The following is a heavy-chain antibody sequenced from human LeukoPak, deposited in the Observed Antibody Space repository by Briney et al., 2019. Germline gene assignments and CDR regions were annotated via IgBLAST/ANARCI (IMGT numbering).Heavy chain of an antibody. V-gene: IGHV3-23*01. J-gene: IGHJ6*02. D-gene: IGHD3-9*01. CDR3: ARDLAILTAYYYYGMDV. CDR2: ISGSGGST. Sequence: PGGYLRRSCAASGFTFSSYAMSWVRQAPGRGLEWVSAISGSGGSTYYADSVKGRFTISRDNSKNTLYLQMNSLRAEDTAVYYCARDLAILTAYYYYGMDVWGQGTTVTVSS. CDR1: GFTFSSYA.